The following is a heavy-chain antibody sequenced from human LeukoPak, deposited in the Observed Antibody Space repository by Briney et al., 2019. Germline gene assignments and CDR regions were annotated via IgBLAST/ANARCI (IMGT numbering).Heavy chain of an antibody. J-gene: IGHJ5*02. CDR2: ISYDGSNK. CDR1: GFTFSNAW. Sequence: GGSLRLSCAASGFTFSNAWMSWVRQAPGKGLEWVAVISYDGSNKYYADSVKGRFTISRDNSKNTLYLQMNSLRAEDTAVYYCARVSSPILNWFDPWGQGTLVTVSS. CDR3: ARVSSPILNWFDP. V-gene: IGHV3-30-3*01. D-gene: IGHD2-2*01.